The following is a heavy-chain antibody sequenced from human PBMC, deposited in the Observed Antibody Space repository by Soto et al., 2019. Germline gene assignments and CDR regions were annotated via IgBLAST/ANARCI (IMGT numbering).Heavy chain of an antibody. CDR2: IYYSGST. J-gene: IGHJ5*02. V-gene: IGHV4-59*01. Sequence: PSETLSLTCTVSGGSISSYYWSWIRQPPGKGLEWIGYIYYSGSTNYNPSLKSRVTISVDTSKNQFSLKLSSVTAADTAVYYCARDLGIDKPHSLAFDPWGQGTLVTVSS. D-gene: IGHD2-15*01. CDR1: GGSISSYY. CDR3: ARDLGIDKPHSLAFDP.